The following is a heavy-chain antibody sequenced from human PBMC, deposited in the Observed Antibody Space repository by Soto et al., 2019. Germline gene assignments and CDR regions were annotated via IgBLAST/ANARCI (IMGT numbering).Heavy chain of an antibody. Sequence: GESLKISCKGSGYSFTSYWISWVRQMPGKGLEWMGRIDPSDSYTNYSPSFQGHVTISADKSISTAYPQWSSLKASDTAMYYCARQKGYSAYYYYGMDVWGQGTTVTVSS. D-gene: IGHD2-15*01. J-gene: IGHJ6*02. V-gene: IGHV5-10-1*01. CDR1: GYSFTSYW. CDR2: IDPSDSYT. CDR3: ARQKGYSAYYYYGMDV.